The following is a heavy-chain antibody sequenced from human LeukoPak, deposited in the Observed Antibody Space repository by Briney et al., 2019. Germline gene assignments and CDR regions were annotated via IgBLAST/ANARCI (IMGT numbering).Heavy chain of an antibody. Sequence: SETLSLTCTVSGGSINSSSYYWGWIRPPPGKGLEWIGSIYYSGSTYYNPSLKSRVTVSVDTSKNQFSLKLSSVTAADTAVYYCARAPVAVAGIHYFDYWGQGTLVTVSS. J-gene: IGHJ4*02. CDR3: ARAPVAVAGIHYFDY. CDR1: GGSINSSSYY. V-gene: IGHV4-39*01. D-gene: IGHD6-19*01. CDR2: IYYSGST.